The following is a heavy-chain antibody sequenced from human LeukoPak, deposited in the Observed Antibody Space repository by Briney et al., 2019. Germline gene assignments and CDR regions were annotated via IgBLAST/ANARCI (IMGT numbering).Heavy chain of an antibody. CDR3: ARRDYVRAFDI. D-gene: IGHD4-17*01. CDR2: INHSGST. Sequence: SETLSLTCAVYGGSFSGYYWSWIRQPPGKGLEWIGEINHSGSTNYNPSLKSRVTISVDTFKNQFSLKLSSVTAADTAVYYCARRDYVRAFDIWGQGTMVTVSS. V-gene: IGHV4-34*01. CDR1: GGSFSGYY. J-gene: IGHJ3*02.